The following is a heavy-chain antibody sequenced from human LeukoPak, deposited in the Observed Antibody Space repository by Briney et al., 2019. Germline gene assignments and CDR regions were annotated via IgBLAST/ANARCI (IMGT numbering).Heavy chain of an antibody. CDR2: IWYDGSNK. J-gene: IGHJ4*02. Sequence: GRSLRLSCAASGFTFSSYGMHWVRQAPGKGLEWVAVIWYDGSNKYYADSVKGRFTISRDNSKNTLYLQMNSLRAEDTAVYYCAKLNLVTVKYYFDYWGQGTLVTVSS. D-gene: IGHD4-17*01. CDR3: AKLNLVTVKYYFDY. CDR1: GFTFSSYG. V-gene: IGHV3-33*06.